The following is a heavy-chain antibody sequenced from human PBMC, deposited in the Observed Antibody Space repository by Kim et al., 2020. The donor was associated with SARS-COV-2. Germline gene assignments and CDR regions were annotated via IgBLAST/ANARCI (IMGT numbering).Heavy chain of an antibody. V-gene: IGHV4-39*01. CDR3: ARHVSDNSAVEY. D-gene: IGHD1-1*01. J-gene: IGHJ4*02. CDR1: GDSISRSSNY. Sequence: SETLSLTCTVSGDSISRSSNYWGWIRQPPGKGLEWIGSINYSGNTYYNPSLKSRVTISVDTSKNQFSLKMRPVTAADTVVYYCARHVSDNSAVEYWGQGT. CDR2: INYSGNT.